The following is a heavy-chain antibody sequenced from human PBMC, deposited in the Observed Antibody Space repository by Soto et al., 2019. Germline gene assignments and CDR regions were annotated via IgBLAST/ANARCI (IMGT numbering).Heavy chain of an antibody. CDR2: ISSSSSTI. V-gene: IGHV3-48*02. J-gene: IGHJ6*02. CDR3: AKDSDGNAIVLMVYAIEGRYGMDV. CDR1: GFTFSSYS. D-gene: IGHD2-8*01. Sequence: EVQLVESGGGLVQPGGSLRLSCAASGFTFSSYSMNWVRQAPGKGLEWVSYISSSSSTIYYADSVKGRFTISRNNAKNSLYLQMNSRTDEDTAVYYCAKDSDGNAIVLMVYAIEGRYGMDVWGQGTTVTVSS.